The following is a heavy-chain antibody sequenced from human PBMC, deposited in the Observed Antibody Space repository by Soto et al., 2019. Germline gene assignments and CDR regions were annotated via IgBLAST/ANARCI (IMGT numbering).Heavy chain of an antibody. D-gene: IGHD4-4*01. CDR3: AKDQENGNYDTTRTTDC. CDR2: ISYDGSYK. CDR1: GFTFSSYG. V-gene: IGHV3-30*18. Sequence: GGSLRLSCAASGFTFSSYGMHWVRQAPGKGLEWVAVISYDGSYKNYVDSVKGRFTISRDNSKSTLYLQMNSLRPEDTAVYYCAKDQENGNYDTTRTTDCWGQGTLVTVYS. J-gene: IGHJ4*02.